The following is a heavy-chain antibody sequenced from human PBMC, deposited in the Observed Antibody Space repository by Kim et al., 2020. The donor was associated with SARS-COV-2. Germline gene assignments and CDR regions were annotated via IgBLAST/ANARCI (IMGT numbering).Heavy chain of an antibody. CDR2: INHSGST. CDR1: GGSFSGYY. CDR3: ARGPRDSGSLY. D-gene: IGHD1-26*01. J-gene: IGHJ4*02. Sequence: SETLSLTCAVYGGSFSGYYWSWIRQPPGKGLEWIGEINHSGSTNYNPSLKSRVTISVDTSKNQFSLKLSSVTAADTAVYYCARGPRDSGSLYWGQGTLVTVSS. V-gene: IGHV4-34*01.